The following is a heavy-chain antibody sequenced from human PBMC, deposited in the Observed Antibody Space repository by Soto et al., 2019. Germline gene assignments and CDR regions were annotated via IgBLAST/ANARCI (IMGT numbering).Heavy chain of an antibody. V-gene: IGHV3-23*01. CDR3: AKDFEATPYYYDTSGYYYGSDY. J-gene: IGHJ4*02. Sequence: PGGSLRLACETSGFTFSRYPISWVRQAPGKGLEWISGITGGATNAYHADSVKGRFTISRDNSKNTLYLQMNSLRAEDTAVYYCAKDFEATPYYYDTSGYYYGSDYWGQGTLVTVSS. CDR1: GFTFSRYP. D-gene: IGHD3-22*01. CDR2: ITGGATNA.